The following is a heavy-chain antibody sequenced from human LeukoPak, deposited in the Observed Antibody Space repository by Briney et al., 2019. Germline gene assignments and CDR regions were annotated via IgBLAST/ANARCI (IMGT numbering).Heavy chain of an antibody. CDR2: ISSNSRTI. J-gene: IGHJ4*02. CDR3: AREYGRGCPPRGTFDY. D-gene: IGHD3-16*01. Sequence: GGSLRLSCAASGFTFSSYAMNWVRQAPGKGLEWVSYISSNSRTIYYADSVRGRFTISRDNAKNSLYLQMNNLRAEDTAVYYCAREYGRGCPPRGTFDYWGQGTLVTVSS. CDR1: GFTFSSYA. V-gene: IGHV3-48*04.